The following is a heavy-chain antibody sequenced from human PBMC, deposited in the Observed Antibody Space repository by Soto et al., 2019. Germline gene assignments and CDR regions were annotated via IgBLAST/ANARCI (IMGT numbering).Heavy chain of an antibody. CDR2: MNPNSGNT. CDR3: ARGLPAQDCSGGSCYLALYYYYYYMDV. D-gene: IGHD2-15*01. V-gene: IGHV1-8*01. CDR1: GYTFTSYD. J-gene: IGHJ6*03. Sequence: ASVKVSCKASGYTFTSYDINWVRQATGQGLEWMGWMNPNSGNTGYAQKFQGRVTMTRNTSISTAYMELSSLRSEDTAVYYCARGLPAQDCSGGSCYLALYYYYYYMDVWGKGTTVTVSS.